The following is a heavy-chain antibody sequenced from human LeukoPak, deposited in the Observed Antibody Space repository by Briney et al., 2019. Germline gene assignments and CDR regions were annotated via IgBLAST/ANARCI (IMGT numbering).Heavy chain of an antibody. Sequence: AGGSLRLSCAASGFTFSSYAMNWVRQAPGKGLEWVSAITGSGGRTYYADSVKGRFTISRDNSKNTLYLQMNSLRAEDTAVYYCAKGGASGYYYYMDVWGKGTTVTISS. CDR1: GFTFSSYA. CDR2: ITGSGGRT. D-gene: IGHD1-26*01. CDR3: AKGGASGYYYYMDV. V-gene: IGHV3-23*01. J-gene: IGHJ6*03.